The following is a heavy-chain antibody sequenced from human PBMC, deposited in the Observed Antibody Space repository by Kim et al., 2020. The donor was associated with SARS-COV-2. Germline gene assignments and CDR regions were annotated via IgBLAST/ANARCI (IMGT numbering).Heavy chain of an antibody. D-gene: IGHD2-15*01. Sequence: SETLSLTCTVSGGSISSSSYYWGWIRQPPGKGLEWIGSIYYSGSTYYNPSLKSRVTISVDTSKNQFSLKLSSVTAADTAVYYCARDWPPPWSKFDPWGQGTLVTVSS. CDR2: IYYSGST. CDR3: ARDWPPPWSKFDP. V-gene: IGHV4-39*07. CDR1: GGSISSSSYY. J-gene: IGHJ5*02.